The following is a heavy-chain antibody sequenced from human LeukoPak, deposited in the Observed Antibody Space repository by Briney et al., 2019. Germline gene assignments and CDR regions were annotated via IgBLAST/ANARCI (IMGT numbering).Heavy chain of an antibody. CDR2: ISSSSSYI. D-gene: IGHD2-15*01. CDR3: ARDFSKGVAASGFDY. J-gene: IGHJ4*02. V-gene: IGHV3-21*01. Sequence: PGGSLRLSCAASGFTFSSYSMNWVRQAPGKGLEWVSSISSSSSYIYYADSVKGRFTISRDNAKNSLYLQMNSLRAEDTAVYYCARDFSKGVAASGFDYWGQGTLVTVSS. CDR1: GFTFSSYS.